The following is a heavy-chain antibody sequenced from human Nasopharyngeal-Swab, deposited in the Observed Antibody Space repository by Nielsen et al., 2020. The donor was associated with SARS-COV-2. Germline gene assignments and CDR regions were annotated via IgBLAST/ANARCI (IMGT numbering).Heavy chain of an antibody. CDR3: ARGDCSSTSWYWSEPHRNDAFDI. Sequence: GRSLRLSCAASGFTFSSYSIHWVRHAPGKGLEWVAVISYDGSNIYYADSVKGRFTIPRDNSKNTLYLQMNSMRAEDTAVYYCARGDCSSTSWYWSEPHRNDAFDIWGQGTMVTVSS. CDR2: ISYDGSNI. V-gene: IGHV3-30-3*01. J-gene: IGHJ3*02. CDR1: GFTFSSYS. D-gene: IGHD2-2*01.